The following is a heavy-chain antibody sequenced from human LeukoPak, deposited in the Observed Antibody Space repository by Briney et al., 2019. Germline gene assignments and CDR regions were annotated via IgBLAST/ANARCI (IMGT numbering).Heavy chain of an antibody. CDR1: GFTVSSNH. V-gene: IGHV3-53*01. CDR3: ATLGPTEYFVY. D-gene: IGHD4-11*01. J-gene: IGHJ4*02. CDR2: IYSGGTT. Sequence: GGSLRLSCAASGFTVSSNHMSWVRQAPGKGLECGSVIYSGGTTYYADSVKGRFTISRDNSKSTLYLQMNSLRAEDTAVYYCATLGPTEYFVYWGQGTLATVSS.